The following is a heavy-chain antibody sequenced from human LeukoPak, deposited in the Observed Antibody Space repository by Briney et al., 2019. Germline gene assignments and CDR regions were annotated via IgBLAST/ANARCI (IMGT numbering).Heavy chain of an antibody. J-gene: IGHJ3*02. Sequence: SGGSLRLSCAASGFIVSGNYMNWVRQAPGKGLEWVSLINSGGSGYYSDSVRGRFTISRDNSKNTLYLQMNSLRAEDTAVYYCARDFFGWSNDASDIWGQGTMVTVSS. CDR1: GFIVSGNY. D-gene: IGHD2-15*01. CDR3: ARDFFGWSNDASDI. CDR2: INSGGSG. V-gene: IGHV3-53*01.